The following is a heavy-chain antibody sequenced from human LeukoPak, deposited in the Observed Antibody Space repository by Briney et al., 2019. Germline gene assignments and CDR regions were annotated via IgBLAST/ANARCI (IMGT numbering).Heavy chain of an antibody. CDR1: GYTFTGYY. J-gene: IGHJ4*01. CDR2: INPNSGGT. D-gene: IGHD2-21*02. CDR3: ARGGHIVVVTAIF. V-gene: IGHV1-2*02. Sequence: SVTVSCKASGYTFTGYYMHWVRQAPGQGLEWMGWINPNSGGTNYAQKFQGRVTMTRDTSISTAYMELSRLRSDDTAVYYCARGGHIVVVTAIFWGQESLVTVSS.